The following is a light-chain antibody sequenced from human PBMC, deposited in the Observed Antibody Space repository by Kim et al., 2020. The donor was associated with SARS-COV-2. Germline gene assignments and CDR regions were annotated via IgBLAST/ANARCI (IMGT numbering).Light chain of an antibody. CDR1: QSLLHSNGYNY. CDR2: LTS. V-gene: IGKV2-28*01. Sequence: DVVMTQSPLSLSVTPGEPASISCRSSQSLLHSNGYNYLEWYLQKPGQPPQLLIYLTSNRAFGVPDRFSGSGSGTDFTLTITRVEAEDVGIYYCIQTVQTPRVFGPGTKVDIK. CDR3: IQTVQTPRV. J-gene: IGKJ3*01.